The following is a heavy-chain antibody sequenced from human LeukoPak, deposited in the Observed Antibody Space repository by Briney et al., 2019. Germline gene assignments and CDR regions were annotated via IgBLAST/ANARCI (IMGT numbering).Heavy chain of an antibody. CDR3: AREGGPGSGSYYNGVPSGNLDY. Sequence: SQTLSLTCAISGDSVSSNSAAWNWIRQSPSRGLEWLGRTYYRSKWYNDYAVSVKSRITINPDTSKNQFSLQLNSVTPEDTAVYYCAREGGPGSGSYYNGVPSGNLDYWGQGTLVTVSS. CDR2: TYYRSKWYN. CDR1: GDSVSSNSAA. V-gene: IGHV6-1*01. D-gene: IGHD3-10*01. J-gene: IGHJ4*02.